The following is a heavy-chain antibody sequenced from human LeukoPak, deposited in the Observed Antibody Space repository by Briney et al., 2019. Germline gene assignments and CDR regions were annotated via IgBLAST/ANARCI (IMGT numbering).Heavy chain of an antibody. Sequence: PGGSLRLSCAASGFTVSSNYMSWVRQAPGKGLEWVSVIYSGGSTYYADSVKGRFTISRDNSKNTLYLQMNSLRAEDTAVYYCARDRYHDYYGSGSLDYWGQGTLVTVSS. CDR3: ARDRYHDYYGSGSLDY. J-gene: IGHJ4*02. V-gene: IGHV3-66*01. CDR1: GFTVSSNY. D-gene: IGHD3-10*01. CDR2: IYSGGST.